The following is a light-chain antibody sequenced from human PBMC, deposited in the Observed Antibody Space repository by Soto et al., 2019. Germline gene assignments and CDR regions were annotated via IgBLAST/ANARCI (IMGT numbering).Light chain of an antibody. CDR3: QQYNSYPWT. CDR2: DAS. V-gene: IGKV1-5*01. CDR1: QSFSSW. J-gene: IGKJ1*01. Sequence: DIQMTQSPSTLSASVGDRVTITCRASQSFSSWLAWYQQKPGKAPKLLIYDASSLESGVPSRFSGSRSGTEFTLTISSLQPEDFATYYCQQYNSYPWTFGQGTKVEIK.